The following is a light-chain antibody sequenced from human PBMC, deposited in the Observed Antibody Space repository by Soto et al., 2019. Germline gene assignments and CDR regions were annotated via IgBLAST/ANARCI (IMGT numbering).Light chain of an antibody. Sequence: QSALTQPASVSGSPGQSITISCTGTSSDVGNYDLVSWYQQHPGKAPKFMIYEVTKRPTGVSNRFSGDKSGNTASLTISGLEAEDEADYYCSSFARSETFVFGGGTKLTVL. CDR1: SSDVGNYDL. J-gene: IGLJ2*01. CDR2: EVT. V-gene: IGLV2-23*02. CDR3: SSFARSETFV.